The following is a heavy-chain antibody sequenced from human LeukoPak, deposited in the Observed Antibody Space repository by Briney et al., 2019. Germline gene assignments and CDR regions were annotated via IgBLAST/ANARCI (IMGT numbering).Heavy chain of an antibody. CDR2: INHSGST. D-gene: IGHD4-23*01. CDR3: ARGRAVVRDFDY. J-gene: IGHJ4*02. Sequence: PSETLSLTCAVHGGSFSGYYWSWIRQPPGKGLEWIGEINHSGSTNYNPSLKSRVTISVDTSKNQFSLKLSSVTAADTAVYYCARGRAVVRDFDYWGQGTLVTVSS. CDR1: GGSFSGYY. V-gene: IGHV4-34*01.